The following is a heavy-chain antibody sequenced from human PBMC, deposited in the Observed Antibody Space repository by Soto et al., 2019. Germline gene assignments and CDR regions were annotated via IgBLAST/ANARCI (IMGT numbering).Heavy chain of an antibody. CDR1: GFSLSANGVG. CDR3: AANSSGLYWKFVP. J-gene: IGHJ5*02. V-gene: IGHV2-5*01. D-gene: IGHD3-22*01. Sequence: SGPTLVNPPQPLTLTCAFSGFSLSANGVGVGWIRPPPGGALEWLAIIYWNDGTSIRPTLQSRLSISKDTSKNQVVLSLTNMDPRDTGTSYSAANSSGLYWKFVPWGPGDQLTVFS. CDR2: IYWNDGT.